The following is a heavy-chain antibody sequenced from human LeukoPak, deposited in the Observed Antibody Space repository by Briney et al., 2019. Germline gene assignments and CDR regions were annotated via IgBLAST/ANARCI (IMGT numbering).Heavy chain of an antibody. Sequence: GASVKVSCKASGYTFTGYYMHWVRQAPGQGLEWMGWMNPNSGNTGYAQKFQGRVTMTRNTSISTAYMELSSLRSEDTAVYYCARGGEAARLGVDYWGQGTLVTVSS. CDR2: MNPNSGNT. CDR3: ARGGEAARLGVDY. D-gene: IGHD6-6*01. J-gene: IGHJ4*02. CDR1: GYTFTGYY. V-gene: IGHV1-8*02.